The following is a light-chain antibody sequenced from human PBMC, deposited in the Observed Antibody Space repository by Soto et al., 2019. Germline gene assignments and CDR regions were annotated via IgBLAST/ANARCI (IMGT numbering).Light chain of an antibody. Sequence: DIQMTQSPSTLSASVGDRVTITCRASQSISTWLAWYQQKPGKAPKLLMYKASSLEGGVPSRFSGSGSGTEFNITISSLQPDDFAAYYCQQYNTYPLTFGGVTTVDIK. V-gene: IGKV1-5*03. CDR2: KAS. J-gene: IGKJ4*01. CDR1: QSISTW. CDR3: QQYNTYPLT.